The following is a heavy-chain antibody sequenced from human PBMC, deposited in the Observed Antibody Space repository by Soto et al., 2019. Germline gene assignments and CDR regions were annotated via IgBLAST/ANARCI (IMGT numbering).Heavy chain of an antibody. CDR1: GYTFTSYD. Sequence: ASVKVSCKASGYTFTSYDINWVRQATGQGLEWMGWMNPNSGNTGYAQKFQGRVTMTRNTSISTAYMELRSLRSEDTAVYYCARDGEVGLENSSSPLYYYYGMDVWGQGTTVTVSS. CDR3: ARDGEVGLENSSSPLYYYYGMDV. J-gene: IGHJ6*02. CDR2: MNPNSGNT. V-gene: IGHV1-8*01. D-gene: IGHD6-6*01.